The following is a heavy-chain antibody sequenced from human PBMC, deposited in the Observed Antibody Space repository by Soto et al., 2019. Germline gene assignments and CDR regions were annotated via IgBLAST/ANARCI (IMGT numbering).Heavy chain of an antibody. D-gene: IGHD2-8*02. Sequence: HVQLRESGPGLVKPSDTLSLTCAVSGFSISGDNWWGWIRQAPGKGLEWIGYVSHTGFSHYNPSRESRVTMSVDTSKNLFSLKLTSVTAVDTAVYYCVKKTGGYRPFDDWGQGTLVTVSS. CDR3: VKKTGGYRPFDD. J-gene: IGHJ4*02. V-gene: IGHV4-28*01. CDR1: GFSISGDNW. CDR2: VSHTGFS.